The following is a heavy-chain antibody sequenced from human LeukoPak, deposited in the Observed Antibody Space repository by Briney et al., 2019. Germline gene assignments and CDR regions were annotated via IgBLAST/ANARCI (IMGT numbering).Heavy chain of an antibody. CDR3: TTDDREQQLFDY. V-gene: IGHV3-23*01. J-gene: IGHJ4*02. CDR2: ISGGGGTT. D-gene: IGHD6-13*01. CDR1: GFTFSTYA. Sequence: PGGSLRLSCAASGFTFSTYAMSWVRQAPGKGLEWVSAISGGGGTTYYADSVKGRFTISRDNSENTLYLQMNSLKTEDTAVYYCTTDDREQQLFDYWGQGTLVTVSS.